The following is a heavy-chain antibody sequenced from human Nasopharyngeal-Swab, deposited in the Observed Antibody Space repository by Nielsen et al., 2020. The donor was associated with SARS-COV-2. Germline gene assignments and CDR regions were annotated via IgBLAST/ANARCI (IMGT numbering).Heavy chain of an antibody. D-gene: IGHD3-10*01. CDR2: IYYSGST. CDR1: GGSISSSSYY. Sequence: SETLSLTCTVSGGSISSSSYYWGWIRQPPGKGLEWIGSIYYSGSTYYNPSLKSRVTISVDTSKNQFSLKLSSVTAADTAVYYCARVAYYGSGSYYYYYYGMDVWGQGTTVTVSS. J-gene: IGHJ6*02. CDR3: ARVAYYGSGSYYYYYYGMDV. V-gene: IGHV4-39*07.